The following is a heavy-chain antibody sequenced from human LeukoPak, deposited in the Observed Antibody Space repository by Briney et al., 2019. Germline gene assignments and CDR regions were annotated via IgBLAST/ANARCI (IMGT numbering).Heavy chain of an antibody. Sequence: PGGSLRLSCAASGFTFSDYYMSWIRQAPGKGLEWLSYINIGGTNTHYADSVKGRFTISRDNAKKSLYLEMNSLRAEDTAVYYCATDGAGFDTWGQGVLVTVSS. CDR3: ATDGAGFDT. CDR2: INIGGTNT. V-gene: IGHV3-11*01. CDR1: GFTFSDYY. J-gene: IGHJ5*02.